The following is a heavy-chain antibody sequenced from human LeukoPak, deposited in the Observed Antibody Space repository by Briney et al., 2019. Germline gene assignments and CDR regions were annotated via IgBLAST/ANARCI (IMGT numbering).Heavy chain of an antibody. Sequence: ASVKVSCKASGYTFTTYDISWVRQAPGQGLEWMGWISAYNGNTNYAQRVQGRVTMTTDTSTSTAYMELWSLRSDDTAVYYCTRGSAPGYYYYMDAWGKGTTVTVSS. CDR1: GYTFTTYD. CDR3: TRGSAPGYYYYMDA. J-gene: IGHJ6*03. D-gene: IGHD6-6*01. CDR2: ISAYNGNT. V-gene: IGHV1-18*01.